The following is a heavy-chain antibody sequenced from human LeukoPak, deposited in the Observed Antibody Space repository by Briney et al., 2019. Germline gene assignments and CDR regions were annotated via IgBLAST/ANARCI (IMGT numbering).Heavy chain of an antibody. CDR1: GFTFSSYA. J-gene: IGHJ4*02. CDR2: ISGSGGST. V-gene: IGHV3-23*01. CDR3: AKVLLMTHSPGDY. D-gene: IGHD3-16*01. Sequence: GGSLRLPCAASGFTFSSYAMSWVRQAPGKGLEWVSAISGSGGSTYYADSVKGWFTISRDNSKNTLYLQMNSLRAEDTAVYYCAKVLLMTHSPGDYWGQGTLVTVSS.